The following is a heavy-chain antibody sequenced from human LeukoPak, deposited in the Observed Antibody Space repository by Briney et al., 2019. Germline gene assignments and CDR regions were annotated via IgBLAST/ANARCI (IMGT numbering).Heavy chain of an antibody. CDR3: ARGPYCSSTSCYRPPGAFDI. Sequence: SETLSLTCAVYGGSFSGYYWSWIRQPPGKGLEWIGEINHCGSTNYNPSLKSRVTISVDTSKNQFSLKLSSVTAADTAVYYCARGPYCSSTSCYRPPGAFDIWGQGTMVTVSS. CDR1: GGSFSGYY. CDR2: INHCGST. V-gene: IGHV4-34*01. J-gene: IGHJ3*02. D-gene: IGHD2-2*02.